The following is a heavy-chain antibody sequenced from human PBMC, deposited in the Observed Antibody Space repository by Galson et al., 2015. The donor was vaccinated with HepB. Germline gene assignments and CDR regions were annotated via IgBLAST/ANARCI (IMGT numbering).Heavy chain of an antibody. J-gene: IGHJ4*02. D-gene: IGHD2-2*01. V-gene: IGHV3-74*01. CDR1: GITFSSYW. Sequence: LRLSCAASGITFSSYWMHWVRQAPGKGLVWVSRINSDGSSTTYADSVKGRFTISRDNVKNTLYLQMNSLRAEDTAVYFCAREYSTSRYFDYWGQGTLVTVSS. CDR3: AREYSTSRYFDY. CDR2: INSDGSST.